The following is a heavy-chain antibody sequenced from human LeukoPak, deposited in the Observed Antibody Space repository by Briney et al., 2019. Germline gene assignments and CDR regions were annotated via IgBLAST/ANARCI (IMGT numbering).Heavy chain of an antibody. CDR2: ISGSGGST. Sequence: PGGSLRLSCAASGFTFSSYAISWVRQAPGKGLEWVSAISGSGGSTYYADSVKGRFTISRDNSKNTLYLQMNSLRAEDTAVYYCAKTPLVIVATTTTFDYWGQGTPVTVSS. J-gene: IGHJ4*02. CDR1: GFTFSSYA. D-gene: IGHD5-12*01. V-gene: IGHV3-23*01. CDR3: AKTPLVIVATTTTFDY.